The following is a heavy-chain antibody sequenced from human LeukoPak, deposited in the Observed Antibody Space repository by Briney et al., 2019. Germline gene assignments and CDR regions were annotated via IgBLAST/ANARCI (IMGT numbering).Heavy chain of an antibody. V-gene: IGHV4-59*01. CDR1: GGSISSYY. CDR3: ARFLRGSNSNSYDY. CDR2: VHYREGT. J-gene: IGHJ4*02. D-gene: IGHD3-10*01. Sequence: KPSETLSLTCNVSGGSISSYYWTWIRQSPGKRLEWVGDVHYREGTNYNPSLRSRVTMSVDTSKNQFSLGLSSVTAADTALYYCARFLRGSNSNSYDYWGQGVSVTVSS.